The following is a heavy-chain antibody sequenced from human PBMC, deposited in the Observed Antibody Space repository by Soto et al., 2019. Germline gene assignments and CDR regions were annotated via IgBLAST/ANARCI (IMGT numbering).Heavy chain of an antibody. CDR2: IWYDGSNK. Sequence: GSLRLSCAASGFNFCSYGMHWVRQAPGKGLEWVAVIWYDGSNKYYADSVKGRFTISRDNSKNTLYLQMNSLRAEDTAVYYCAREGRYCSSTSCRTYNWFEPWGQGTLVTVSS. CDR3: AREGRYCSSTSCRTYNWFEP. J-gene: IGHJ5*02. D-gene: IGHD2-2*01. CDR1: GFNFCSYG. V-gene: IGHV3-33*01.